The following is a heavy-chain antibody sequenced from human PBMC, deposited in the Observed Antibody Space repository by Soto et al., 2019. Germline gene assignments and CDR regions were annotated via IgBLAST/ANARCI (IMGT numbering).Heavy chain of an antibody. CDR2: ISYDGSNK. Sequence: GSLRLSCAASGFTFSSYAMHWVRQAPGKGLEWVAVISYDGSNKYYADSVKGRFTISRDNSKNTLYLQMNSLRAEDTAVYYCARHLRDTISTPYGMDVWGQGTTVTVSS. CDR1: GFTFSSYA. J-gene: IGHJ6*02. D-gene: IGHD3-3*01. V-gene: IGHV3-30-3*01. CDR3: ARHLRDTISTPYGMDV.